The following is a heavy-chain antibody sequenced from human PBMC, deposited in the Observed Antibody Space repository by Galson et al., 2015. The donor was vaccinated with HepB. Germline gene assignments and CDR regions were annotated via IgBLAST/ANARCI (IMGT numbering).Heavy chain of an antibody. CDR2: IKTKADGGTT. CDR1: GFTFSNAW. Sequence: SLRLSCAASGFTFSNAWMSWVRQAPGKGLEWVGRIKTKADGGTTDYAAPVKGRFTISRDDSKNTLYLQMNSLKTEDAAVYYCTTVSPLLWFGELSLDYWGQGTLVTVSS. J-gene: IGHJ4*02. D-gene: IGHD3-10*01. CDR3: TTVSPLLWFGELSLDY. V-gene: IGHV3-15*01.